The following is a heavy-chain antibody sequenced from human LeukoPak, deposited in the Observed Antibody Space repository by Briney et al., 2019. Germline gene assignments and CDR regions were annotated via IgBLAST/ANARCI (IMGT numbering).Heavy chain of an antibody. CDR2: INHSGST. Sequence: SETLSLTCAVYGGSFSGYYWSWIRQPPGKGLEWIREINHSGSTNYNPSLKSRVTISVDTSKNQFSLKLSSVTAADTAVYYCARGSLYYYDSSGYLDYWGQGTLATVSS. J-gene: IGHJ4*02. CDR1: GGSFSGYY. V-gene: IGHV4-34*01. D-gene: IGHD3-22*01. CDR3: ARGSLYYYDSSGYLDY.